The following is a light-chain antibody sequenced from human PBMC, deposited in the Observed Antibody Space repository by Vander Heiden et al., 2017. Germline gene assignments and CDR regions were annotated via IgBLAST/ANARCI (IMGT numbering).Light chain of an antibody. J-gene: IGLJ1*01. CDR2: EVS. CDR3: SSYTSSSPYV. V-gene: IGLV2-14*01. Sequence: GSPGQSITISCTGTSSDVGGYNYVSWYQQHPGKAPKLMIYEVSNRPSGVSNRFSGSKSGNTASLTISGLQAEDEADYYCSSYTSSSPYVFGTGTKVIVL. CDR1: SSDVGGYNY.